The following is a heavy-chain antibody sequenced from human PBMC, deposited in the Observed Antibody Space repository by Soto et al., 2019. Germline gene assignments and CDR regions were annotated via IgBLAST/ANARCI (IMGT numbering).Heavy chain of an antibody. D-gene: IGHD2-21*02. Sequence: QVQLVESGGGVVQPGRSLRLSCAASGFTFSSYAMHWVRQAPGKGLEWVAVISYDRSNKYYADSVKGRFTISRDNSKNTLYVQMNGLRAEDTAVYYCARSDCGGDCYSGGMDVWGQGTTVTVSS. V-gene: IGHV3-30-3*01. CDR2: ISYDRSNK. J-gene: IGHJ6*02. CDR3: ARSDCGGDCYSGGMDV. CDR1: GFTFSSYA.